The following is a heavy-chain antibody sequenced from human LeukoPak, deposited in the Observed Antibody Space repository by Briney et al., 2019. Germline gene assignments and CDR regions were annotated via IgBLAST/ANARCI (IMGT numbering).Heavy chain of an antibody. J-gene: IGHJ5*02. CDR3: GRDPDYGGDP. CDR2: ISSGGGTV. D-gene: IGHD4/OR15-4a*01. CDR1: GFSFSDYY. Sequence: GGSLRLSCAASGFSFSDYYLTWIRQAPGKGLEWVSYISSGGGTVDYADSVKGRFTISRDNAKNSLYLQMNNLRVEDTAVYYCGRDPDYGGDPWGQGTLVTVSS. V-gene: IGHV3-11*04.